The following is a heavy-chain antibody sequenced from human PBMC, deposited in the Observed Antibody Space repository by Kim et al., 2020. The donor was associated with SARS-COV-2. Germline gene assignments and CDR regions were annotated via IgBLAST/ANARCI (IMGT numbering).Heavy chain of an antibody. V-gene: IGHV4-31*03. D-gene: IGHD3-10*01. CDR2: IYYSGST. CDR3: ARGAGGSGSYDLNWFDP. CDR1: GGSISSGGYY. Sequence: SETLSLTCTVSGGSISSGGYYWSWIRQHPGKGLEWIGYIYYSGSTYYNPSLKSRVTISVDTSKNQFSLKLSSVTAADTAVYYCARGAGGSGSYDLNWFDPWGQGTLVTVSS. J-gene: IGHJ5*02.